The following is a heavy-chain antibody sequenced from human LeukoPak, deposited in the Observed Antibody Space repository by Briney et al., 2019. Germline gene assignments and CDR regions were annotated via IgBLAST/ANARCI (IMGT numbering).Heavy chain of an antibody. CDR2: ISASGNLT. V-gene: IGHV3-23*01. J-gene: IGHJ4*02. D-gene: IGHD3-10*01. Sequence: AGGSLRLSCAASGFTFSRYTMIWVRQGPGKGLQWVSIISASGNLTYYADSVKGRFTISRDNSKNTVYLQMNSLRPEDTARYYCSKGAPNTPGKYWGQGTLVTVSS. CDR3: SKGAPNTPGKY. CDR1: GFTFSRYT.